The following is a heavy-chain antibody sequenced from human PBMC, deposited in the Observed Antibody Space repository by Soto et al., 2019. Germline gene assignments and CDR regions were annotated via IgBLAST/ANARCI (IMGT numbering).Heavy chain of an antibody. V-gene: IGHV1-2*02. CDR2: INPNSGGT. Sequence: ASVEVSCKASGYTFTGYYMHWVLQAPGQGLEWMGWINPNSGGTDYAQKFQGRVTMTRDTSISTAYMELSRLRSDDTAVYYCAGGVLSGSYYDWFDPWGQGTPVTVS. D-gene: IGHD1-26*01. J-gene: IGHJ5*02. CDR1: GYTFTGYY. CDR3: AGGVLSGSYYDWFDP.